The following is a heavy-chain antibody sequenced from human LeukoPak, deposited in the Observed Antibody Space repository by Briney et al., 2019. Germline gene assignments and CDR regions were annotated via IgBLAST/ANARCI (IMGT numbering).Heavy chain of an antibody. Sequence: PSETLSLTCTVSGGSISSYYWSWIRQPPGKGLEWIGYIYYSGSTNYNPSLKSRVTISVDTSKNQFSLKLSSVTAADTAVYYCARERSSGQEDWFDPWGQGTLVTVSS. CDR2: IYYSGST. J-gene: IGHJ5*02. D-gene: IGHD6-19*01. CDR3: ARERSSGQEDWFDP. V-gene: IGHV4-59*01. CDR1: GGSISSYY.